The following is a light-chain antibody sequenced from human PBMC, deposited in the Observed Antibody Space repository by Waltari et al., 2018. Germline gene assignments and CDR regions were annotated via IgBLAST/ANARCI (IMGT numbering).Light chain of an antibody. V-gene: IGLV2-14*03. CDR1: HSDVGLYDY. Sequence: SALTQPASMSGSPGQSITISCTGTHSDVGLYDYVSWYQQHPGKAPKLLISDVSQRPAGVAARFSGSRSGYTASLTSSGLQTEDEADYYCSAYTATDTYVFGSGTTVTVL. CDR2: DVS. J-gene: IGLJ1*01. CDR3: SAYTATDTYV.